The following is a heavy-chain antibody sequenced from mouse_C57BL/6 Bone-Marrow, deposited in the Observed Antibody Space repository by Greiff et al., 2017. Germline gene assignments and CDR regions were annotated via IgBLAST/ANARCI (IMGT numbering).Heavy chain of an antibody. V-gene: IGHV5-17*01. CDR1: GFTFSDYG. Sequence: EVKLLESGGGLVKPGGSLKLSCAASGFTFSDYGMHWVRQAPEKGLEWVAYISSGSSTIYYADTVKGRFTISRDNAKNTRFLQVTRLRSEDTAMYYWARSPMVGRGYYAMDYWGQGTSVTVSS. J-gene: IGHJ4*01. CDR3: ARSPMVGRGYYAMDY. CDR2: ISSGSSTI. D-gene: IGHD2-1*01.